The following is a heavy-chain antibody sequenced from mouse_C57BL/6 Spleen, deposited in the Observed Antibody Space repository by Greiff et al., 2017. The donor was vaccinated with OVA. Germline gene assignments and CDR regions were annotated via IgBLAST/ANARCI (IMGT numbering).Heavy chain of an antibody. V-gene: IGHV1-82*01. CDR2: IYPGDGDT. CDR1: GYAFSSSW. Sequence: QVQLQQPGPELVKPGASVKISCKASGYAFSSSWMNWVKQRPGKGLEWIGRIYPGDGDTNYNGKFKGKATLTADKSSSTAYMQLSSLTSEDSAVYFCARPYYDYDEGFAYWGQGTLVTVSA. CDR3: ARPYYDYDEGFAY. J-gene: IGHJ3*01. D-gene: IGHD2-4*01.